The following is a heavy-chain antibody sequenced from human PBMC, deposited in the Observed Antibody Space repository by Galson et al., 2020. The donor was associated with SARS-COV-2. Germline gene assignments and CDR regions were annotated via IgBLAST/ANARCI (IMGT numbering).Heavy chain of an antibody. Sequence: GESLKISCKGSGYTFRSNWIGWVRQMPGKGLEWMGLIYPADSRTIYSPSFQGHVTISADTSITTAYLQWSSLKASDSATYYCARRPGYCTQTSCYVYGMDVWGQGTTVTVSS. V-gene: IGHV5-51*01. CDR1: GYTFRSNW. D-gene: IGHD2-8*01. J-gene: IGHJ6*02. CDR2: IYPADSRT. CDR3: ARRPGYCTQTSCYVYGMDV.